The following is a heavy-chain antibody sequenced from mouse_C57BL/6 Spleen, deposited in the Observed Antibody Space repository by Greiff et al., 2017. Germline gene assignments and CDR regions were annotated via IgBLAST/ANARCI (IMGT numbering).Heavy chain of an antibody. D-gene: IGHD1-1*01. CDR2: IYPGDGDT. CDR1: GYAFSSYW. CDR3: ARSDNYYGRYFDV. Sequence: VQLQQSGAELVKPGASVKISCKASGYAFSSYWMNWVKPRPGKGLEWIGQIYPGDGDTNYNGKFKGKATLTADTSSSSAYMQLSSLTSEDSAVYFCARSDNYYGRYFDVWGTGTTVSVSS. V-gene: IGHV1-80*01. J-gene: IGHJ1*03.